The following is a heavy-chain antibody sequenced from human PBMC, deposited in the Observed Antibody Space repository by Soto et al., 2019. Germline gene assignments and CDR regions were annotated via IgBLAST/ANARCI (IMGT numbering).Heavy chain of an antibody. CDR2: ISGSGGST. CDR1: VFTFSIYA. V-gene: IGHV3-23*01. Sequence: PWGSLLLSCAASVFTFSIYAMSWVRQAPGKGLEWVSAISGSGGSTYYADSVKGRFTISRDNSKNTLYLQMNSLRAEDTAVYYCAKYSKQQMHWFDPWGQGTMVTVSS. CDR3: AKYSKQQMHWFDP. D-gene: IGHD6-13*01. J-gene: IGHJ5*02.